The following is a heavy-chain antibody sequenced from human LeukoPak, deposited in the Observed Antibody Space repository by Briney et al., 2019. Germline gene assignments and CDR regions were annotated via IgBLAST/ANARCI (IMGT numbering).Heavy chain of an antibody. Sequence: SETLSLTCTVSGGSISSGGYYWSWIRQQPGKSLEWIGYIYYSGSTYYNPSLKSRVTISVDTSKNQFSLKLSSVTAADTAVYYCARATEPTMVRGVIAWFDPWGQGTLVTVS. J-gene: IGHJ5*02. V-gene: IGHV4-31*03. CDR1: GGSISSGGYY. CDR3: ARATEPTMVRGVIAWFDP. D-gene: IGHD3-10*01. CDR2: IYYSGST.